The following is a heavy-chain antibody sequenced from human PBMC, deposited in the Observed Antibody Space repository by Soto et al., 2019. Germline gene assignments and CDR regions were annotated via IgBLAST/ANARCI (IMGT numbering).Heavy chain of an antibody. Sequence: EVQLLESGGGLVQPGGSLRLSCAASGFTFSSYAMSWVRQAPGKGLEWVSGISGSGGNTYYADSVKGRFTISRDNSKNRRVLERNSRGAGETALYYGAKEGRAGGGGYFDYWGQGTLVTVSS. CDR1: GFTFSSYA. V-gene: IGHV3-23*01. CDR2: ISGSGGNT. CDR3: AKEGRAGGGGYFDY. J-gene: IGHJ4*02. D-gene: IGHD3-10*01.